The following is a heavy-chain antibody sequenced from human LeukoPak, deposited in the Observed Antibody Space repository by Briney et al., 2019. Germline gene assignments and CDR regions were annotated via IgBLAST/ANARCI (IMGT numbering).Heavy chain of an antibody. CDR1: GYTFTSYG. V-gene: IGHV1-18*01. Sequence: GASVKVSCKASGYTFTSYGISWVRQAPGQGLEWMGWISAYNGNTNYEQKLQGRLTMTTDTSTSTAYMELRSLRSDDTAVYYCARTLGYCSSTSCYLDYWGQGTLVTVSS. J-gene: IGHJ4*02. CDR2: ISAYNGNT. D-gene: IGHD2-2*01. CDR3: ARTLGYCSSTSCYLDY.